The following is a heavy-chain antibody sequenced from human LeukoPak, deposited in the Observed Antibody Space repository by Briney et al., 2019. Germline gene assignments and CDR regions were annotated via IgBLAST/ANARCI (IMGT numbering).Heavy chain of an antibody. CDR1: GLTFRSYA. J-gene: IGHJ4*02. Sequence: GGSLRLSCAASGLTFRSYAMSWVRQAPGKGLEWVSAISGSGGNTNYADSVKGRFTISRDNSENTLFLQMNRLRAEDTAVYYCAKEPYDSSGYYFDYWGQGTLVIVSS. CDR2: ISGSGGNT. CDR3: AKEPYDSSGYYFDY. D-gene: IGHD3-22*01. V-gene: IGHV3-23*01.